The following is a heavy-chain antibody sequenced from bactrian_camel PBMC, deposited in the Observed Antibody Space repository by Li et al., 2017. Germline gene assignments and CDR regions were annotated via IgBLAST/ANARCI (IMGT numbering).Heavy chain of an antibody. CDR2: IYTGDSTP. J-gene: IGHJ4*01. Sequence: VQLVESGGGSVQAGGSLRLSCAASGNTVIMGWFRQVPGKEREGVASIYTGDSTPYYGDSVKGRFTISMDANTLYLQMNSLTPEDSAIYYCVAAPRYSTSCVEPLRTVWNYWGQGTQVTVS. CDR3: VAAPRYSTSCVEPLRTVWNY. V-gene: IGHV3S54*01. D-gene: IGHD7*01. CDR1: GNTVI.